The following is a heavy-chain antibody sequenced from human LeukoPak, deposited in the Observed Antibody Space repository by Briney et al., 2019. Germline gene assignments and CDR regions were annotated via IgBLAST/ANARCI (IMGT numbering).Heavy chain of an antibody. Sequence: GGSRRLSCEGSGFTFSNYWMGWVRQAPGKGLQWVTNIKTDGSEKYYVDSVKGRFTISRDNSKNTLYLQMNSLRAEDTAVYYCANDFWSGYTYMDVWGKGTTVTASS. CDR3: ANDFWSGYTYMDV. CDR1: GFTFSNYW. V-gene: IGHV3-7*03. J-gene: IGHJ6*03. D-gene: IGHD3-3*01. CDR2: IKTDGSEK.